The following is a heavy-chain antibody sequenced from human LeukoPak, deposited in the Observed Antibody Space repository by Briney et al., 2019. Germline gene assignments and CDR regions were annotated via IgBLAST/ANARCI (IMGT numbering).Heavy chain of an antibody. CDR1: GGSFSGYY. D-gene: IGHD6-13*01. Sequence: SETLSLTCAVYGGSFSGYYWSWIRQPPGKGLEWIGEINHSGSTNYNPSLKSRVTISVDTSKNQFSLKVSSVTAADTAVYYCARAIAPPPGIAAAGRIDYWGQGTLVTVSS. CDR3: ARAIAPPPGIAAAGRIDY. CDR2: INHSGST. V-gene: IGHV4-34*01. J-gene: IGHJ4*02.